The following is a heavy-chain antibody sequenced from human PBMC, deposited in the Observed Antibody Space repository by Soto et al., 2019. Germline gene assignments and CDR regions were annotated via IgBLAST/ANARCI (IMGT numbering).Heavy chain of an antibody. V-gene: IGHV1-18*01. D-gene: IGHD6-13*01. Sequence: ASVKVSCKASGYTFTSYGISWVRQAPGQGLEWMGLISAYNGNTNYAQKLQGRVTMTIDTSTSTAYMELRSLRSDDTAVYYCARDGAAAVSGPLDYWGQGTLVTVSS. CDR1: GYTFTSYG. J-gene: IGHJ4*02. CDR3: ARDGAAAVSGPLDY. CDR2: ISAYNGNT.